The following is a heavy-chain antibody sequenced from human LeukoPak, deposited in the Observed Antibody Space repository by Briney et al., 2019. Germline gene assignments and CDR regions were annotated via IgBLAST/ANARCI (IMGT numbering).Heavy chain of an antibody. Sequence: PGGSLRLSCAVSGFTFSSYSMNWVRQAPGKGLEWVSTIDGSSNYKYYADAVKGRFTISRDNARNSLYLHMNSLRAEDTAVYYCARDLGYCSGGNCGAFDIWGQGTMVTVSS. J-gene: IGHJ3*02. CDR2: IDGSSNYK. CDR3: ARDLGYCSGGNCGAFDI. D-gene: IGHD2-15*01. V-gene: IGHV3-21*01. CDR1: GFTFSSYS.